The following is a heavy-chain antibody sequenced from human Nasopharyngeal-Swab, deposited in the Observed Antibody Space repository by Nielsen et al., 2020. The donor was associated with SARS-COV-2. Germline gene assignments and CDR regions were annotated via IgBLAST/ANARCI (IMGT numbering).Heavy chain of an antibody. V-gene: IGHV3-30*18. CDR3: AKGYGSGSYYGVLDY. J-gene: IGHJ4*02. CDR1: GFTFNSHG. D-gene: IGHD3-10*01. Sequence: GGSLRLSCAASGFTFNSHGMHWVRQAPGKGLEWVAVISFDGSKKYYADSVKGRFTISRDNSKNTLYLQMNSLRAEDTAVYYCAKGYGSGSYYGVLDYWGQGTLVTVSS. CDR2: ISFDGSKK.